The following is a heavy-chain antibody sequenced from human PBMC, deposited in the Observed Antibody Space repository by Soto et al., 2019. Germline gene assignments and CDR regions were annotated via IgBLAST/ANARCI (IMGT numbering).Heavy chain of an antibody. CDR2: IVPIFGTA. CDR3: ASPTGKLDY. V-gene: IGHV1-69*01. Sequence: QVQLVQSGAEVKKPGSSVKVSCRTSGGIFSNYAISWVRQAPGQGLEWMGGIVPIFGTATYAQKFQGRVTITADESTSTAYMELSSLRSDDTAVYYWASPTGKLDYWGQGTLVTVSS. CDR1: GGIFSNYA. D-gene: IGHD2-8*02. J-gene: IGHJ4*02.